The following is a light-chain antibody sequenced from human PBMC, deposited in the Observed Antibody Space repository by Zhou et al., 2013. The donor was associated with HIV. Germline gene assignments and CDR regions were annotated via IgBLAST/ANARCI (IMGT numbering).Light chain of an antibody. J-gene: IGKJ2*04. CDR1: QGISSY. V-gene: IGKV1-8*01. Sequence: IQMTQSPSSLSASTGDRVTITCRASQGISSYLAWYQQKPGKAPKLLIYAASTLQSGVPSRFSGSGSGTDFTLTISSLQPEDFATYYCQQSYSTPVCSFGQGTKLEIK. CDR3: QQSYSTPVCS. CDR2: AAS.